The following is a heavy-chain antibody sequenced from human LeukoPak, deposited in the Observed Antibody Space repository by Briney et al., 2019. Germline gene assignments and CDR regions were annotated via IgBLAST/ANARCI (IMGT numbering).Heavy chain of an antibody. CDR3: AREPTTLNGYSVSRRHHYFDH. D-gene: IGHD5-24*01. J-gene: IGHJ4*02. CDR1: GFTFSTYD. Sequence: GGSLRLSCAASGFTFSTYDMHWVRQAPGKGLEWVAVIWYDGSNINYGDSVKGRFAISRDNSRNTLYLQMNSLRAEDTALYYCAREPTTLNGYSVSRRHHYFDHWGQGALVIVSS. V-gene: IGHV3-33*01. CDR2: IWYDGSNI.